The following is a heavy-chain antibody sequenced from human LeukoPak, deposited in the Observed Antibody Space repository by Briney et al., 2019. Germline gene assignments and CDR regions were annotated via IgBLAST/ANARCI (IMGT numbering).Heavy chain of an antibody. CDR2: IYYSGST. Sequence: SETLSLTCTVSGGSISNGGYYWSWIRQHPGKGLEWIGYIYYSGSTYYNPSLKSRVTISVDTSKNQFSLKLSSVTAADTAVYYCARDWYSSGWSGWFDPWGQGTLVTVSS. V-gene: IGHV4-31*03. CDR1: GGSISNGGYY. CDR3: ARDWYSSGWSGWFDP. J-gene: IGHJ5*02. D-gene: IGHD6-19*01.